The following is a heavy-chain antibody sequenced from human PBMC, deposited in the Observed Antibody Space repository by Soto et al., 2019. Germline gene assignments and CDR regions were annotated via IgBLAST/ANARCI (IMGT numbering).Heavy chain of an antibody. J-gene: IGHJ6*03. CDR2: ISWNSGSI. V-gene: IGHV3-9*01. CDR3: AKDTNYYYYYMYV. CDR1: GFTFDDYA. Sequence: GGSLRLSCAASGFTFDDYAMHWVRQAPGKGLEWVSGISWNSGSIGYADSVKGRFTTSRDNAKNSLYLQMNSLRAEDTALYYCAKDTNYYYYYMYVWGKGTTVTVS.